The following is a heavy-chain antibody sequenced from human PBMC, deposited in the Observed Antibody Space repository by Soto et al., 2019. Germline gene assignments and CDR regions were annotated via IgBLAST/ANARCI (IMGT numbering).Heavy chain of an antibody. D-gene: IGHD5-18*01. V-gene: IGHV1-69*06. J-gene: IGHJ4*02. Sequence: QVQLVQSGAEVKKPGSSVKVSCKASGGTFSSYAISWVRQAPGQGLEWMGGIIPVFGTGIYAQKFQGRATITADKSTNTAYMELSSLRSEDTAVYFCARVGGTGGYTYGLDYWGQGTLVTVSS. CDR1: GGTFSSYA. CDR3: ARVGGTGGYTYGLDY. CDR2: IIPVFGTG.